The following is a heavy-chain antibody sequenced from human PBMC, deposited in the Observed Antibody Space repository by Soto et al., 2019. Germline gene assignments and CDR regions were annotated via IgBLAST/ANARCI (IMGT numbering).Heavy chain of an antibody. CDR3: ASALVVVPAAMGYYFDY. CDR1: GGNFSSNT. V-gene: IGHV1-69*02. Sequence: GASVKVSCKASGGNFSSNTISWVRQAPGQGLEWMGRIIPILGIANYAQKFQGRVTITADKSTSTAYMELSSLRSEDTAVYYCASALVVVPAAMGYYFDYWGQGTLVTVSS. CDR2: IIPILGIA. D-gene: IGHD2-2*01. J-gene: IGHJ4*02.